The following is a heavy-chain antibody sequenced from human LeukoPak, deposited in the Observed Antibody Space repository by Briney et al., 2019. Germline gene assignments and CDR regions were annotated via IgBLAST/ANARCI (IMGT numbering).Heavy chain of an antibody. CDR3: AREHDYYDSSGYYFRALDY. CDR1: GGSFSGYY. V-gene: IGHV4-34*01. Sequence: SETLSLTCAVYGGSFSGYYWSWIRQPPGKGLEWIGEINHSGSTNYNPSLKSRVTISVDTSKNQFSLKLSSVTAADTAVYYCAREHDYYDSSGYYFRALDYWGQGTLVTVSS. CDR2: INHSGST. D-gene: IGHD3-22*01. J-gene: IGHJ4*02.